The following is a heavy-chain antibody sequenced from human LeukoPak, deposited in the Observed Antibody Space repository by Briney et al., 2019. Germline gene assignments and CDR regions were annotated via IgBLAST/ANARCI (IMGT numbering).Heavy chain of an antibody. CDR1: GYTLTQLS. CDR2: FDPEDGET. V-gene: IGHV1-24*01. J-gene: IGHJ4*02. CDR3: ATMYYYDSSGYLVFVDY. D-gene: IGHD3-22*01. Sequence: ASVKVSCKVSGYTLTQLSMHWVRQAPGKGIEWMGGFDPEDGETIYAQKLQGRVTMTEDTSTDTAYMELSSLRSEDTAVYYCATMYYYDSSGYLVFVDYWGQGTLVTVSS.